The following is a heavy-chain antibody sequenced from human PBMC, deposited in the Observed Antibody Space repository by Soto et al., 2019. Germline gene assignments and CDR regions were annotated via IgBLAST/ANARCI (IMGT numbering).Heavy chain of an antibody. J-gene: IGHJ4*02. CDR1: GGSISSGGYY. D-gene: IGHD3-10*01. V-gene: IGHV4-31*03. CDR3: ARDPYGSGSYYPN. CDR2: IYYSGST. Sequence: PSETLSLTCTVSGGSISSGGYYWTWIRQHPGTGLEWIGYIYYSGSTYYNPSLKSRVTISVDTSKNQFSLKLSSVTAADTAVYYCARDPYGSGSYYPNWGQGTLVTVSS.